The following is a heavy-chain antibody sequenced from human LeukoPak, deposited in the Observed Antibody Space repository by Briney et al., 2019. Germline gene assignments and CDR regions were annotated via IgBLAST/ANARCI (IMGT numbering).Heavy chain of an antibody. Sequence: SETLPLTCTVSGGSISSYYWGWIRQPPGKGLEWIGSIYYSGSTYYNPSLKSRVTISVDTSKNQFSLKLSSVTAADTAVYYCARLGMVIVSYYFDYWGQGTLVTVSS. CDR2: IYYSGST. V-gene: IGHV4-39*01. J-gene: IGHJ4*02. D-gene: IGHD2-21*01. CDR1: GGSISSYY. CDR3: ARLGMVIVSYYFDY.